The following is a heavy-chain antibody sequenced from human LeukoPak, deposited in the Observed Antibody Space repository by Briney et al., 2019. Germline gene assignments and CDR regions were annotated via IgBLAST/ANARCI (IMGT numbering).Heavy chain of an antibody. CDR3: ARAYYGSGSYYDY. Sequence: ASVKVSCKASGYTFTGYYMHWVRQAPGQRLEWMGWINPNSDGTNYAQKFQGWVTMTRDTSISTAYMELSRLRSDDTAVYYCARAYYGSGSYYDYWGQGTLVTVSS. J-gene: IGHJ4*02. V-gene: IGHV1-2*04. D-gene: IGHD3-10*01. CDR1: GYTFTGYY. CDR2: INPNSDGT.